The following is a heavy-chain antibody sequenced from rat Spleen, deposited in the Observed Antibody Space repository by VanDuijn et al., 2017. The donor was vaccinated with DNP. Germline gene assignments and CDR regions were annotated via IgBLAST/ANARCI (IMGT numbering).Heavy chain of an antibody. D-gene: IGHD1-11*01. V-gene: IGHV5S13*01. CDR1: GFTFSNYG. CDR2: ISASGGGTT. CDR3: ARHGRRVFDY. Sequence: EVQLVESGGGLVQPGRSLKLSCAASGFTFSNYGMAWVRQAPGKGLEWVASISASGGGTTYYPDSVRGRFTISRDNAKNTLYLQMNSLRSEDMATYYCARHGRRVFDYWGQGVMVTVSS. J-gene: IGHJ2*01.